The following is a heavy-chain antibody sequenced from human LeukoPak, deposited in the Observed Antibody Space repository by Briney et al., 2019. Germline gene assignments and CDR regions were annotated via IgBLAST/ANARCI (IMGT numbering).Heavy chain of an antibody. CDR1: GFIFSDYY. Sequence: GGSLRLSCAASGFIFSDYYMTWIRQAPGKGLEWVSVIYSGGSTYYADSVKGRFTISRDNSKNTLYLQMNSLRAEDTAVYYCARDQAMAGYFDYWGQGTLVTVSS. CDR2: IYSGGST. V-gene: IGHV3-53*01. D-gene: IGHD6-19*01. CDR3: ARDQAMAGYFDY. J-gene: IGHJ4*02.